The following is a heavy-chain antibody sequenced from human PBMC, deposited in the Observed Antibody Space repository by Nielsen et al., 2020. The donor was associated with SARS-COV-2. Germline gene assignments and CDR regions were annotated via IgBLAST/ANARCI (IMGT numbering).Heavy chain of an antibody. D-gene: IGHD4-23*01. J-gene: IGHJ6*03. CDR2: IWYDGSNK. CDR3: ARSPFLGKAYYYYMDV. CDR1: GFTFSSYG. Sequence: LSLTCAASGFTFSSYGMHWVRQAPGKGLEWVAVIWYDGSNKYYADSVKGRFTISRDNSKNTLYLQMNSLRAEDTAVYYCARSPFLGKAYYYYMDVWGKGTTVTVSS. V-gene: IGHV3-33*01.